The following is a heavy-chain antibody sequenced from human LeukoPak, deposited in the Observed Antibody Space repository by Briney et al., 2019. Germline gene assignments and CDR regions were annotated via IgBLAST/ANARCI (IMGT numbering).Heavy chain of an antibody. CDR2: IYYSGST. D-gene: IGHD6-13*01. Sequence: SETLSLTCTVSGGSIISSSYYWGWIRQPPGKGLEWIGSIYYSGSTYYNPSLKSRVTISVDTSKNQFSLKLSSVTAADTAVYYCARAYSSSWYGPYYYYYGMDVWGQGTTVTVSS. V-gene: IGHV4-39*01. CDR1: GGSIISSSYY. J-gene: IGHJ6*02. CDR3: ARAYSSSWYGPYYYYYGMDV.